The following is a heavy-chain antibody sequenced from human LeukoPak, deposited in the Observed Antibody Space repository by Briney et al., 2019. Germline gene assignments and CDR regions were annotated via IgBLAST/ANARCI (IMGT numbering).Heavy chain of an antibody. Sequence: GGSLRLSCAASGFTFDDYGMSWVRQAPGKGLEWVSGINCNGGSTGYADSVKGRFTISRDNAKNSLYLQMNSLRAEDTALYYCARDRGTTYYDFWSGHPGPFDYWGQGTLVTVSS. CDR2: INCNGGST. CDR1: GFTFDDYG. D-gene: IGHD3-3*01. V-gene: IGHV3-20*04. J-gene: IGHJ4*02. CDR3: ARDRGTTYYDFWSGHPGPFDY.